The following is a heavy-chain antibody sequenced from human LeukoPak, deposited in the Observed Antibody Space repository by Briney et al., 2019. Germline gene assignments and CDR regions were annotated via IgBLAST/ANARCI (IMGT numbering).Heavy chain of an antibody. CDR1: GYIFTSYG. V-gene: IGHV1-18*01. D-gene: IGHD3-3*01. CDR3: ARGNYDFVGFVDY. Sequence: ASVKVSCKPSGYIFTSYGISWVRQAPGQGLEWMGWISAYNGDTNYAQKLQGSVTMTTDTSTNTAYMQLRSLRSDDTAVYYCARGNYDFVGFVDYRGQGTLVTVSS. J-gene: IGHJ4*02. CDR2: ISAYNGDT.